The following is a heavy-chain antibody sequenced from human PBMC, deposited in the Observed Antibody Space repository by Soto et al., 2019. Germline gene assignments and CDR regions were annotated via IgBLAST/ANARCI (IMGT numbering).Heavy chain of an antibody. Sequence: GESLKISCAASGFTFSSYGMHWVRQAPGKGLEWVAVIWYDGSNKYYADSVKGRFTISRDNSKNTLYLQMNSLRAEDTAVYYCARGLDIVVVPAATFDYWGQGTLVTVSS. CDR3: ARGLDIVVVPAATFDY. D-gene: IGHD2-2*03. J-gene: IGHJ4*02. V-gene: IGHV3-33*01. CDR2: IWYDGSNK. CDR1: GFTFSSYG.